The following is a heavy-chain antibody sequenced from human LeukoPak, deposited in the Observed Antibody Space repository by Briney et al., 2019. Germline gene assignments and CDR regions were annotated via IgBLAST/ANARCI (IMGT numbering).Heavy chain of an antibody. V-gene: IGHV3-30*02. CDR3: AKGYPAYYYYMDV. Sequence: GGSLRLSCAASGFAASGFTFSTFGMHWVRQAPGKGLEWVAFIRYDGSNKYYADSVKGRFTISRDDSKNTLYLQMNSLRAEDTAVYYCAKGYPAYYYYMDVWGKGTTVTISS. J-gene: IGHJ6*03. CDR1: GFTFSTFG. CDR2: IRYDGSNK. D-gene: IGHD5-18*01.